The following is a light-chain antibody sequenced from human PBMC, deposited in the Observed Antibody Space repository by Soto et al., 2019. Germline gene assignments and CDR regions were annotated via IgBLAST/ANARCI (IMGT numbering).Light chain of an antibody. V-gene: IGLV3-9*02. CDR3: QVWDSSTVV. J-gene: IGLJ2*01. CDR1: NLGTKR. CDR2: RDN. Sequence: SYELTQPLPVSVALGQTARITCGGNNLGTKRVHWNRQKPGQAPVLVIIRDNNRPSGIPERFSGSNSGNTATLTISRAQAGDEADYSCQVWDSSTVVFGGGTKLTVL.